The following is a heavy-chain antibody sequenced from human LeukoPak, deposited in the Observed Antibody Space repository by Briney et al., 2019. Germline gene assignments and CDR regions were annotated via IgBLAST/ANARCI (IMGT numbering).Heavy chain of an antibody. D-gene: IGHD3-10*01. CDR3: ARRPLDYFASGSYWNY. J-gene: IGHJ4*02. CDR1: GGSFSGYY. Sequence: PSETLSLTCAVYGGSFSGYYWSWIRQPPGKGLEWIGEINHSGSTNYNPSLKSRVTISVDTSKNQFSLKLTSVTAADTAVYYCARRPLDYFASGSYWNYWGQGTLVTVSS. CDR2: INHSGST. V-gene: IGHV4-34*01.